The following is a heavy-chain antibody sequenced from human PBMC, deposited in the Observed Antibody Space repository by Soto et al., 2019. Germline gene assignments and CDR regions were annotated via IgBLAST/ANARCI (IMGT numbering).Heavy chain of an antibody. V-gene: IGHV3-33*01. Sequence: QVRLVESGGGVVQPGRSLRLSCAASGFIFSSYGMHWVRQAPGKGLEWVAHIWYDGSNKYYGDSLKGRVTISRDNSKSTLFLQIHSLTAEDTAVYCCTSDSDTVAAMEWGQGTLVTVSS. J-gene: IGHJ4*02. CDR1: GFIFSSYG. D-gene: IGHD6-19*01. CDR2: IWYDGSNK. CDR3: TSDSDTVAAME.